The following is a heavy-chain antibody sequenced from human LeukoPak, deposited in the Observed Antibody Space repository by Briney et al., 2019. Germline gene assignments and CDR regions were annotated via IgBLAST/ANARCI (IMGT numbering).Heavy chain of an antibody. Sequence: ASVKVPCKASGYTFTSYDINWVRQATGQGLEWMGWMNPNSGNTGYAQKFQGRVTMTRNTSISTAYMELSSLRSEDTAVYYCARRLRRGYSYGYGSDYWGQGTLVTVSS. J-gene: IGHJ4*02. V-gene: IGHV1-8*01. CDR3: ARRLRRGYSYGYGSDY. CDR1: GYTFTSYD. D-gene: IGHD5-18*01. CDR2: MNPNSGNT.